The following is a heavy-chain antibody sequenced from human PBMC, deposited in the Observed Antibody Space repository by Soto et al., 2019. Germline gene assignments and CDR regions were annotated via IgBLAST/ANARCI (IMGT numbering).Heavy chain of an antibody. CDR1: GFAFSSSA. CDR2: VSANGQGI. Sequence: EVQLVESGGGLVKPGGSLRLSCAASGFAFSSSAISWVRQAPGKGLEWVSAVSANGQGIYYADSVRGRFTISRDNSKNTVFLHMDSLSAEDTAVYYCAKDRHYPRDYFHYWGQGTLVTVSS. D-gene: IGHD3-10*01. J-gene: IGHJ4*02. CDR3: AKDRHYPRDYFHY. V-gene: IGHV3-23*04.